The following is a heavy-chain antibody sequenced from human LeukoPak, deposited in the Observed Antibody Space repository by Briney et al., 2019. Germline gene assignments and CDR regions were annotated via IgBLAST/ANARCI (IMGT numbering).Heavy chain of an antibody. V-gene: IGHV4-59*01. Sequence: SETLSLTCTVSGGSISSDYWSWIRQPPGKGLELIGYIYYRGSTNYNPSLKSRVTISVDTSKNQFSLKLSSVTAADTAVYYCARLSGYSSGHYYSDYWGQGTLVTVSS. CDR2: IYYRGST. D-gene: IGHD3-22*01. J-gene: IGHJ4*02. CDR1: GGSISSDY. CDR3: ARLSGYSSGHYYSDY.